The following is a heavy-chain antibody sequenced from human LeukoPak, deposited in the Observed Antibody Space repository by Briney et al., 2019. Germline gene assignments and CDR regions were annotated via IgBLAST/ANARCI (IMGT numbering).Heavy chain of an antibody. CDR2: INHSGSA. D-gene: IGHD3-3*01. J-gene: IGHJ4*02. CDR3: ARHVYTIFGVVTGSFDY. CDR1: GGSFSGYY. V-gene: IGHV4-34*01. Sequence: SETLSLTCTVSGGSFSGYYCTWIRQPPGKGLEWIGEINHSGSANYNPSLKSRVTISLDTSKNQFSLKLSSVTAADTAVYYCARHVYTIFGVVTGSFDYWGQGTLVTVSS.